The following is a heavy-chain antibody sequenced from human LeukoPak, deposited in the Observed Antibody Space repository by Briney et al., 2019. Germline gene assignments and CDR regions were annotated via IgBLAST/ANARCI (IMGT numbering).Heavy chain of an antibody. J-gene: IGHJ4*02. V-gene: IGHV3-23*01. Sequence: PGGSLRLSCAASGFTFSSYAISWVRQAPGKGLEWVSAISGSGGSTYYADSVKGRFTITRDNSKNTLYLQMNSLRAEDTAVYYCAKVGRGYSYGVDYWGQGTLVTVSS. CDR1: GFTFSSYA. D-gene: IGHD5-18*01. CDR2: ISGSGGST. CDR3: AKVGRGYSYGVDY.